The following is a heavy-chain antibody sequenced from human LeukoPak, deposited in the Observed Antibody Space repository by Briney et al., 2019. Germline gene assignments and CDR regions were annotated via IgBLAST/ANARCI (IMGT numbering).Heavy chain of an antibody. CDR2: ISSTSSTI. V-gene: IGHV3-48*04. CDR3: ARVRKRDDY. Sequence: PGGSLRLSCAASGFTFSTYSMNWVRQAPGKGLEWVSYISSTSSTIYYADSVKGRFTISRDNAKNPLYLQMNSLRAEDTAVYYCARVRKRDDYWGQGTLVTVSS. J-gene: IGHJ4*02. CDR1: GFTFSTYS.